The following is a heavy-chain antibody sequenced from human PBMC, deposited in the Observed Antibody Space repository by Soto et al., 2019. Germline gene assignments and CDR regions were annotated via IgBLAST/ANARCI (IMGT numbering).Heavy chain of an antibody. D-gene: IGHD2-15*01. J-gene: IGHJ4*02. Sequence: ASVKVSCKASGYTFTSYGISWVRQAPGQGLEWMGWISAYNGNTNYAQKLQGRVTMTTDTSTSTAYMELRSLRSDDTAVYYCARDEFSDCSGGSCYGYWGQGTLVTVSS. V-gene: IGHV1-18*01. CDR2: ISAYNGNT. CDR1: GYTFTSYG. CDR3: ARDEFSDCSGGSCYGY.